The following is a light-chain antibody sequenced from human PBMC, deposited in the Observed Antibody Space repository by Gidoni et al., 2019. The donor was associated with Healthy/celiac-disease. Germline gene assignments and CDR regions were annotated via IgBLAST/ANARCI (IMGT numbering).Light chain of an antibody. CDR2: DAS. Sequence: DIQMTQSPSTLSASVGDRVTITCRASQSISSWLAWYQQKPGKAPKLLIYDASSLESGVPSRFNGSGSGTEFTLTISSLQPDDFANYYCQQYNSYSWTFGQGTKVEIK. CDR3: QQYNSYSWT. J-gene: IGKJ1*01. CDR1: QSISSW. V-gene: IGKV1-5*01.